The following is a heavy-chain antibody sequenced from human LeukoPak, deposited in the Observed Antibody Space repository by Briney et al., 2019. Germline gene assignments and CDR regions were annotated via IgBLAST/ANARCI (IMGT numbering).Heavy chain of an antibody. Sequence: GGSLRLSCVVSGVTVSSNYMSWVRQAPGKGLEWVSIIYSGGSTYYADSVKGRFTISGDNSKNTLYLQMNSLRAEDTAVYYCARLSYSGSYYFFDYWGQRALVSVSS. V-gene: IGHV3-53*01. D-gene: IGHD1-26*01. J-gene: IGHJ4*02. CDR1: GVTVSSNY. CDR3: ARLSYSGSYYFFDY. CDR2: IYSGGST.